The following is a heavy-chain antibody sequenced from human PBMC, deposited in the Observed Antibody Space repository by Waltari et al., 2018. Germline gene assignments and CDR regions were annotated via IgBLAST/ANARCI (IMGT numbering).Heavy chain of an antibody. CDR2: IYTSGST. V-gene: IGHV4-4*07. CDR3: ARDGSGSYYNLIYYYYMDV. D-gene: IGHD3-10*01. Sequence: QVQLQESGPGLVKPSETLSLTCTVSGGSISSYYWSWIRQPAGEGLEWIGRIYTSGSTNYNPSLKSRVTMSVDTSKNQFSLKLSSVTAADTAVYYCARDGSGSYYNLIYYYYMDVWGKGTTVTVSS. CDR1: GGSISSYY. J-gene: IGHJ6*03.